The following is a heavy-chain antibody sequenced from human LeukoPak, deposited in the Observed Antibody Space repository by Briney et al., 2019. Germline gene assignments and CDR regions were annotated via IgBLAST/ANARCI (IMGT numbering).Heavy chain of an antibody. CDR1: GGSISSYY. CDR2: IYYSGST. D-gene: IGHD4-23*01. J-gene: IGHJ4*02. V-gene: IGHV4-59*01. CDR3: AALWVYGGEEGR. Sequence: SETLSLTCTVSGGSISSYYWSWIRQPPGKGLEWIGYIYYSGSTNYNPSLKSRVTISVDTSKNQFSLKLSSVTAADTAVYYCAALWVYGGEEGRWGQGTLVTVSS.